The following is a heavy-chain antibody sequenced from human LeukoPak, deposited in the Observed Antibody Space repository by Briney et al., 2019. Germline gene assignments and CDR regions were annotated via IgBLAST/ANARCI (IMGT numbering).Heavy chain of an antibody. V-gene: IGHV3-15*01. D-gene: IGHD4-23*01. CDR1: GFTFSNAW. CDR3: TTTVVTRPYYYGMDV. J-gene: IGHJ6*02. CDR2: IKSKTDGGTT. Sequence: GGSLRLSCAASGFTFSNAWMSWVRQAPGKGLEWVGRIKSKTDGGTTDYAAPVKGRFTISRDDSKNTLYLQMNSLKTEDTAVYYCTTTVVTRPYYYGMDVWGQGTTVTVSS.